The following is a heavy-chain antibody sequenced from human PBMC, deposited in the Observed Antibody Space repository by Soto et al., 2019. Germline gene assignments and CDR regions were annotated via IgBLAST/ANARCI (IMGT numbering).Heavy chain of an antibody. Sequence: GGSLRLSCAASGFTFSSYGMHWVRQAPGKGLEWVAVISYDGSNKYYADSVKGRFTISRDNSKNTLYLQMNSLRAEDTAVYYCAKNLLRYQLLQYSAFDYWGQGTLVTVSS. CDR2: ISYDGSNK. J-gene: IGHJ4*02. CDR3: AKNLLRYQLLQYSAFDY. CDR1: GFTFSSYG. V-gene: IGHV3-30*18. D-gene: IGHD2-2*01.